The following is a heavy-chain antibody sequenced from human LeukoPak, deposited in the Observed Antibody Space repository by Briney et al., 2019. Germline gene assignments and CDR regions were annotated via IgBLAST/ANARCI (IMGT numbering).Heavy chain of an antibody. CDR1: GFTLSSYA. Sequence: GGSLRLSCAASGFTLSSYAMSWVRQAPGKGLEWVSAISGSGGSTYYADSVKGRFTISRDNAKNSLYLQMNSLRAEDTAVYYCASVRATTNYYYYYGMDVWGQGTTVTVSS. D-gene: IGHD1-26*01. V-gene: IGHV3-23*01. J-gene: IGHJ6*02. CDR2: ISGSGGST. CDR3: ASVRATTNYYYYYGMDV.